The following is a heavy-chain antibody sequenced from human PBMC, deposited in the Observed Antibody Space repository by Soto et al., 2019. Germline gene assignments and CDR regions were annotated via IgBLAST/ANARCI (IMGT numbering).Heavy chain of an antibody. J-gene: IGHJ6*01. CDR3: AVAMVREILIFESSGMHV. D-gene: IGHD3-10*01. Sequence: QVHLVQSGAEVKKPGSSVKVSCKTSGGSLNNYAVSWVRQAPGQGLEWMGGIIPNFDTPNYAQKFQDRVTIIADESTSTVYMELRSLRSNDTAVYYCAVAMVREILIFESSGMHVWGHGTTVIVSS. CDR2: IIPNFDTP. V-gene: IGHV1-69*01. CDR1: GGSLNNYA.